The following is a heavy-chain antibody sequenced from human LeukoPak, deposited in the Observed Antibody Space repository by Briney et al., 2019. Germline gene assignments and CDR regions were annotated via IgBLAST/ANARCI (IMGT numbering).Heavy chain of an antibody. Sequence: LGESLKISCKGSGYSFTSYWIGWVRQMPGKGLEWMGIIYPGDSDTRYSPSFQGQVTISADKSISTAYLQWSSLKASDTAMYYCARRPRDHNSGRVFDYWGQGTLVTVSS. J-gene: IGHJ4*02. CDR1: GYSFTSYW. CDR2: IYPGDSDT. CDR3: ARRPRDHNSGRVFDY. V-gene: IGHV5-51*01. D-gene: IGHD1-14*01.